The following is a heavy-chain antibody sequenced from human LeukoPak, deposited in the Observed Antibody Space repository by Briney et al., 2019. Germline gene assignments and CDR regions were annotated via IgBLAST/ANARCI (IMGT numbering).Heavy chain of an antibody. CDR3: ARQGVRSGWPDY. CDR2: IYYSAST. J-gene: IGHJ4*02. D-gene: IGHD6-19*01. V-gene: IGHV4-39*01. CDR1: GGSISSSSYY. Sequence: PSETLSLTCTVSGGSISSSSYYWGWIRQPPGKGLEWIASIYYSASTYYNPSLKSRVTISVDTSKNQLSLKLSSVTAADAAVYYCARQGVRSGWPDYWGQGTLVTVSS.